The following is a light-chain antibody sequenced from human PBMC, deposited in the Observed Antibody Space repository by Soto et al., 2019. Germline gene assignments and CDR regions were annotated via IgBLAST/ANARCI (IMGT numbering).Light chain of an antibody. CDR1: QGISSY. CDR2: AAS. V-gene: IGKV1-9*01. J-gene: IGKJ4*01. Sequence: IQLTQSPSFLSASVGDRVTITCRASQGISSYLAWYQQKPGKAPKLLIYAASTLQSGVPPRFSGGGSGTEFTLTISSLQPEDFATYYCQQLNSYPLTFGGGTKVDIK. CDR3: QQLNSYPLT.